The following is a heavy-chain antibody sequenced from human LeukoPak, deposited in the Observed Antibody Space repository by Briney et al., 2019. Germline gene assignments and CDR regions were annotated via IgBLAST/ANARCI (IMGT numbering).Heavy chain of an antibody. J-gene: IGHJ6*03. CDR2: ISWNSGSI. V-gene: IGHV3-9*03. Sequence: GGSLRLSCAASGFTFDDYAMHWVRQAPGKGLKWVSGISWNSGSIGYADSVKGRFTISRDNAKNSLYLQMNSLRAEDMALYYCAKDIASSYYYYYMDVWGKGTTVTVSS. CDR1: GFTFDDYA. CDR3: AKDIASSYYYYYMDV. D-gene: IGHD6-6*01.